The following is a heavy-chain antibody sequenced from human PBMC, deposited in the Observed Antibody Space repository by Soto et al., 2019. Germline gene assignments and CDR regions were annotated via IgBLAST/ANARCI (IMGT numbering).Heavy chain of an antibody. CDR2: ISYDGSNK. J-gene: IGHJ6*02. D-gene: IGHD3-9*01. Sequence: VGSLRLSCAASGFTFSSYAMHWVRQAPGKGLEWVAVISYDGSNKYYADSVKGRFTISRDNSKNTLYLQMNSLRAEDTAVYYCARGPLRYFDWLLSKYYYYGMDVWGQGTTVTVSS. CDR1: GFTFSSYA. V-gene: IGHV3-30-3*01. CDR3: ARGPLRYFDWLLSKYYYYGMDV.